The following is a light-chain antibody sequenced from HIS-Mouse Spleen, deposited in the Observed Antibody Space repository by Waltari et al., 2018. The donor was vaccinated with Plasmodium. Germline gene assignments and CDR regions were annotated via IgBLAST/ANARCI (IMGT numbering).Light chain of an antibody. CDR3: QAWDSSTDYV. V-gene: IGLV3-1*01. Sequence: SYELTQPPSVSVSPGQTASITCSGANLGDKYACGDQKKPGQSPVLVIYQDSKRPSGIPERFSGSNSGNTATLTISGTQAMDEADYYCQAWDSSTDYVFGTGTKVTVL. CDR1: NLGDKY. CDR2: QDS. J-gene: IGLJ1*01.